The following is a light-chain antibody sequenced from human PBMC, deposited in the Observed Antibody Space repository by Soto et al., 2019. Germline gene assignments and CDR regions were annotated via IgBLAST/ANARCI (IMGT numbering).Light chain of an antibody. Sequence: DIQMTQSPSSLSASVGDTVTITCRASQSVNRYLSWYQQKPGRAPNVLIYGASTLQTGVPSRFSGSGYGTDFTLTINSLQPEDFATYYCQQSYDTLTWTFGQGTKVEVK. CDR1: QSVNRY. V-gene: IGKV1-39*01. CDR2: GAS. CDR3: QQSYDTLTWT. J-gene: IGKJ1*01.